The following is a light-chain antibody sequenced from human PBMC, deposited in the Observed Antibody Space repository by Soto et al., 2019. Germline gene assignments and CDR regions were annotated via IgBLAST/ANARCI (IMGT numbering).Light chain of an antibody. Sequence: QSALTQPASVSGSPGQSITISCTGTSSDVGGYNFVSWYQQHPGKAPKLVISEVSNRPSGVSNRFSGSKSGNTASLTISGLQAEDEADYYCCSYTSSTTPLFGGGTKLTVL. CDR1: SSDVGGYNF. CDR2: EVS. J-gene: IGLJ2*01. V-gene: IGLV2-14*01. CDR3: CSYTSSTTPL.